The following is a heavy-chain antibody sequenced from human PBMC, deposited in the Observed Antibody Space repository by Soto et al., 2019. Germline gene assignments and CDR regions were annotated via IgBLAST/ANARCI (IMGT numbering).Heavy chain of an antibody. Sequence: QVTLKESGPVLVKPTEPLTLTCTVSGFSLSNARMGVSWIRQPPGKALEWLAHIFSNGEKSYSTSLKSRLTISKDTSNSQVVLTMTNMDPVDTATYYCARITGTQYNSGWVDCWGQGTLVAVSS. CDR1: GFSLSNARMG. CDR2: IFSNGEK. J-gene: IGHJ4*02. CDR3: ARITGTQYNSGWVDC. D-gene: IGHD6-19*01. V-gene: IGHV2-26*01.